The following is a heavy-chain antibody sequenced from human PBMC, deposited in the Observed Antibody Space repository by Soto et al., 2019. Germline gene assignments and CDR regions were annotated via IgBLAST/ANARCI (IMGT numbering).Heavy chain of an antibody. CDR2: IYYSGST. V-gene: IGHV4-39*07. Sequence: PSETLSLTCTVSGGSISSSSYYWGWIRQPPGKGLEWIGYIYYSGSTNYNPSLKSRVTISVDTSKNQFSLKLSSVTAADTAVYYCARDRYCSSTSCYYYYGMDVWGQGTTVTVS. CDR1: GGSISSSSYY. CDR3: ARDRYCSSTSCYYYYGMDV. D-gene: IGHD2-2*01. J-gene: IGHJ6*02.